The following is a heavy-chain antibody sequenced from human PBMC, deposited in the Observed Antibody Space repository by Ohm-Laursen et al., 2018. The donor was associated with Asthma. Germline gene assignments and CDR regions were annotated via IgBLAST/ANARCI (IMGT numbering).Heavy chain of an antibody. J-gene: IGHJ6*02. Sequence: PGTLSLTCAVYGGSFSGYYWSWIRQPPGKGLEWIGEINHSGSTNYNPSLKSRVTISVDTSKNQFSLKLSSVTAADTAVYYCARTMTTVYYYYGMDVWGQGTTVTVSS. CDR3: ARTMTTVYYYYGMDV. CDR1: GGSFSGYY. V-gene: IGHV4-34*01. D-gene: IGHD4-11*01. CDR2: INHSGST.